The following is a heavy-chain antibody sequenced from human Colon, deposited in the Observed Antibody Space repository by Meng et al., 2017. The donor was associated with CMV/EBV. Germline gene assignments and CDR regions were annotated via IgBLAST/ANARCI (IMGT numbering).Heavy chain of an antibody. CDR2: IYWSDEE. CDR1: GFSLNSNPVA. Sequence: SGPTLVKPTQTLTLTCTFSGFSLNSNPVAVGWIRQPPGKALEWLALIYWSDEERYNPSLKYRPTITKDASRNQVVLTMTDMFPVDTATYYCAHSLGVCSSTSCSRWFDTWGQGTPVTVSS. J-gene: IGHJ5*02. D-gene: IGHD2-2*01. CDR3: AHSLGVCSSTSCSRWFDT. V-gene: IGHV2-5*01.